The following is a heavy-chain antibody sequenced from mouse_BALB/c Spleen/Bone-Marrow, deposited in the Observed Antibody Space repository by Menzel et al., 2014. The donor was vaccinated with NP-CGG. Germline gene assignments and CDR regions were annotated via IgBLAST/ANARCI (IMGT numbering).Heavy chain of an antibody. CDR1: GYAFSSYW. Sequence: LQESGAELVRPGSSVKISCKASGYAFSSYWMNWVKQRPGQGLEWIGQIYPGDGDTNYNGKFKGKATLTADKSSSTAYMQLSSLTSEDSAVYFCARRDGSTYYYAMDYWGQGTSVTVSS. J-gene: IGHJ4*01. D-gene: IGHD1-1*01. V-gene: IGHV1-80*01. CDR2: IYPGDGDT. CDR3: ARRDGSTYYYAMDY.